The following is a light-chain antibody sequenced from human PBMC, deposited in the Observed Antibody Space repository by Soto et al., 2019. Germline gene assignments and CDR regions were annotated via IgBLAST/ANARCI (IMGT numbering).Light chain of an antibody. V-gene: IGKV1-39*01. J-gene: IGKJ4*01. Sequence: IQVTHAPSYLSASVGDRVIITCGASQSISSYLNWYQQKPGKAPKLLIYAASSLQSWVPSRFSGSGSGTEFTLTISSLQPEDFATYYCQQYDSYPLTFGGGTKVDIK. CDR1: QSISSY. CDR2: AAS. CDR3: QQYDSYPLT.